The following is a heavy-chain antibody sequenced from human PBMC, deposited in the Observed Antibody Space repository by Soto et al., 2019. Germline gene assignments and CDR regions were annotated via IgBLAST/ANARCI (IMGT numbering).Heavy chain of an antibody. J-gene: IGHJ1*01. CDR1: GYIFTNFG. CDR2: ISGYNGNT. V-gene: IGHV1-18*01. Sequence: QVHLVQSGAEVKKPGASVKVSCKTSGYIFTNFGISWVRQAPGQGPEWMGWISGYNGNTKYAQTVQDRVTTTTDTSTSTAYMELRSLTSDDTAVYYCARGGSSWSAEYYQHWGQGTLVIVSS. D-gene: IGHD6-13*01. CDR3: ARGGSSWSAEYYQH.